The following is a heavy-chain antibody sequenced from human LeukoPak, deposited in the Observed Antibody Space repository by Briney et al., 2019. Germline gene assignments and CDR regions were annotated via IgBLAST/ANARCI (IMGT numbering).Heavy chain of an antibody. J-gene: IGHJ6*02. Sequence: PGGSLRLSCAASGFTFSSDWMSWVRQAPGKGLEWVANIKQDGSEKFYVDSVRGRFTISRDNSKNTLYLQMNSLRAEDTAVYYCAKDRPAGLPLGYYYYYGMDVWGQGTTVTVSS. CDR1: GFTFSSDW. CDR3: AKDRPAGLPLGYYYYYGMDV. D-gene: IGHD5-12*01. V-gene: IGHV3-7*03. CDR2: IKQDGSEK.